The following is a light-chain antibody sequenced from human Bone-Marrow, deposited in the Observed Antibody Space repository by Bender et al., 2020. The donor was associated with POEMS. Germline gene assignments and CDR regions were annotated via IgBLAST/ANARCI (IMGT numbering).Light chain of an antibody. CDR1: SSDVGGYKF. Sequence: QSALAQPASVSGSPGQSITISCTGTSSDVGGYKFVSWYQQHPGKVPKLIIYDVTNRPFGVSSRFSGSKSGNTASLTISGLRSDDEADYYCASSTTNSPLVFGGGTTVTVL. J-gene: IGLJ2*01. CDR2: DVT. V-gene: IGLV2-14*03. CDR3: ASSTTNSPLV.